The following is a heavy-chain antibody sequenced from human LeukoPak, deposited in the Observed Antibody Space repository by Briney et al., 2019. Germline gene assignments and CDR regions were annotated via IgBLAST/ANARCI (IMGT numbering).Heavy chain of an antibody. J-gene: IGHJ3*02. D-gene: IGHD4-17*01. V-gene: IGHV3-7*01. CDR1: GFTFSSCW. CDR3: ARDRTTLTVTSSDLDAFDI. CDR2: IKQDGSEK. Sequence: GGSLRLSCAASGFTFSSCWMNWVRQAPGKGLEWVANIKQDGSEKYYVDSVKGRFAISRDNAKNSLYLQMNSLRAEDTAVYYCARDRTTLTVTSSDLDAFDIWGQGTMVTVSS.